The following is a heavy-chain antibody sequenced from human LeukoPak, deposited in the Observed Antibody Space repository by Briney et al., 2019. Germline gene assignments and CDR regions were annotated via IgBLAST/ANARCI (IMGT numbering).Heavy chain of an antibody. V-gene: IGHV3-48*03. CDR2: IDTRGGDI. CDR3: ARASRLDYHYGMDV. CDR1: GFIFSRDV. Sequence: PGGSLRLSCAASGFIFSRDVMNWVRPAPGKGLEWVSYIDTRGGDIYYADSVKGRFTISRDNAKNSVYLQMYSLRVEDTAVYYCARASRLDYHYGMDVWGQGTTVTVSS. J-gene: IGHJ6*02.